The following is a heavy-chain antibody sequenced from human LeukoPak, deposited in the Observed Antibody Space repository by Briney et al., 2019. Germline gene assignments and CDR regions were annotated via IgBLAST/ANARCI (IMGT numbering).Heavy chain of an antibody. V-gene: IGHV3-15*01. D-gene: IGHD5-12*01. CDR2: IKSKTDGGTT. CDR1: GFTFSNAW. CDR3: TTSLSGYDFLFDY. J-gene: IGHJ4*02. Sequence: GGSLRLSCAASGFTFSNAWMSWVRQAPGKGLEWVGRIKSKTDGGTTDYAAPVKDRFTFSRDDSKNTLDLQMNNLQTEDTAVYYCTTSLSGYDFLFDYWGQGTLVTVCS.